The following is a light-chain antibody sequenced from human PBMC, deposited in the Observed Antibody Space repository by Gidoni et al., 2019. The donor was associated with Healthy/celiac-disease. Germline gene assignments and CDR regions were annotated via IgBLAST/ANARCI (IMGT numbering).Light chain of an antibody. J-gene: IGLJ3*02. Sequence: QSALTQPASVSGSPGQSITIACTGTSSDVGSYNLVSWYHQHPGKAPKLMIYEGSKRPSGVSNRFSGSKSGNTASLTSSGLQAEDGADYYCCSYAGSSGVFGGGTKLTVL. CDR2: EGS. CDR3: CSYAGSSGV. V-gene: IGLV2-23*01. CDR1: SSDVGSYNL.